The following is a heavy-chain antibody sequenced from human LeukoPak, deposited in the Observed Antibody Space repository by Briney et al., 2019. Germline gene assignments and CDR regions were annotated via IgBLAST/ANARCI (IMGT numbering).Heavy chain of an antibody. CDR2: INHSGST. J-gene: IGHJ5*02. CDR3: ARGRRFTNWFDP. V-gene: IGHV4-34*01. CDR1: GGSFSGYY. Sequence: PSETLSLTCAVYGGSFSGYYWSWIRQPPGKGLEWIGEINHSGSTNYNPSLKSRATISVDTSKNQFSLKLSSVTAADTAVYYCARGRRFTNWFDPWGQGTLVTVSS. D-gene: IGHD3-10*01.